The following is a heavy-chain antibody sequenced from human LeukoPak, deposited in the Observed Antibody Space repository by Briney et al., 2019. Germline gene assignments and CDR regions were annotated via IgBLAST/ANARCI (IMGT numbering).Heavy chain of an antibody. CDR2: VHPSTGST. D-gene: IGHD6-19*01. Sequence: ASVKVSRKASGYTFTSYDIHWVRQAPGQGLEWMGIVHPSTGSTSFTQKFQGRVTMTSDTSTRTVYMELSSLRSEDTAVYYCAREWGLRLAVNPKGMDVWGQGTTVTVSS. V-gene: IGHV1-46*01. CDR3: AREWGLRLAVNPKGMDV. J-gene: IGHJ6*02. CDR1: GYTFTSYD.